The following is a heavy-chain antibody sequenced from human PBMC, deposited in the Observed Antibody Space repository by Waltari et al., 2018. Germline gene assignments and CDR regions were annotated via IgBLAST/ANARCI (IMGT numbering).Heavy chain of an antibody. CDR3: ASGDRGYSYSFDY. Sequence: QVQLQESGPGLVKPSETLSLTCTVSGGSISSYYWSWIRQPPGKGLEWIGYIYYSGSTNYNPSLKSRVTISVDTSKNQFSLKLSSVTAADTAVYYCASGDRGYSYSFDYWGQGTLVTVSS. D-gene: IGHD5-18*01. V-gene: IGHV4-59*01. CDR1: GGSISSYY. J-gene: IGHJ4*02. CDR2: IYYSGST.